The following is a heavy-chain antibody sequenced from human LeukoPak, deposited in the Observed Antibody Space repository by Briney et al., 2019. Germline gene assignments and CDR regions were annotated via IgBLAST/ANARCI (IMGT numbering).Heavy chain of an antibody. CDR1: GYTFTSYY. J-gene: IGHJ4*02. CDR3: AREMVPTMVRGVLGY. D-gene: IGHD3-10*01. CDR2: INPSGGST. V-gene: IGHV1-46*01. Sequence: GASVKVSCKASGYTFTSYYMHWVRQAPGQGLEWMGIINPSGGSTSYAQKFQGRVTMTRDTSTSTVYMELSSLRSEDTAVYYCAREMVPTMVRGVLGYWGQGTLVTVSS.